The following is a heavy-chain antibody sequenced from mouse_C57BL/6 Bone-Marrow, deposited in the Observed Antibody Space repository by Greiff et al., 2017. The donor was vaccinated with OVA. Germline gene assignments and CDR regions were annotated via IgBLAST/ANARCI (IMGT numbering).Heavy chain of an antibody. CDR3: ARNAIYGYDGWYFDV. V-gene: IGHV2-2*01. J-gene: IGHJ1*03. Sequence: VQLQQSGPGLVQPSQSLSITCTASGFSLTSYGVHWVRQSPGKGLEWLGVIWSGGSTDYNAAFISRLSTSKDNSKGQVFFKMNSLQADDTAIYYCARNAIYGYDGWYFDVWGTGTTVTVSS. D-gene: IGHD2-2*01. CDR1: GFSLTSYG. CDR2: IWSGGST.